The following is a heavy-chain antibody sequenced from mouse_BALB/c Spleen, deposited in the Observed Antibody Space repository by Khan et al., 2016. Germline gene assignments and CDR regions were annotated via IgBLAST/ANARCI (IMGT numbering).Heavy chain of an antibody. CDR2: ISYSGNT. V-gene: IGHV3-2*02. CDR1: GYSITSEFA. Sequence: QLEESGPGLVKPSQSLSLTCTVTGYSITSEFAWNWILQFPGNKLEWMGYISYSGNTRYNPSLKSLISITRDTSRNQFFLQLNSVTTEDTATYYCARKDYYDYDPFPYWGQGTLVTVSA. CDR3: ARKDYYDYDPFPY. D-gene: IGHD2-4*01. J-gene: IGHJ3*01.